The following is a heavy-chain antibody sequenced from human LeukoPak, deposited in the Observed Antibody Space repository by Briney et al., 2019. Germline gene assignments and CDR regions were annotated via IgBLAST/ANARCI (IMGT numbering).Heavy chain of an antibody. Sequence: SESLSLTCAAYGGSFSGYYWSWIRQPPGKGLEWIGEINHSGSTNYDPSLKRRVTVSVDTYTNQFSLKLSSVTAADTDVYYCGRGGSVVATIFPFDYWRQGTLVTVSS. CDR2: INHSGST. CDR3: GRGGSVVATIFPFDY. V-gene: IGHV4-34*01. D-gene: IGHD5-12*01. CDR1: GGSFSGYY. J-gene: IGHJ4*02.